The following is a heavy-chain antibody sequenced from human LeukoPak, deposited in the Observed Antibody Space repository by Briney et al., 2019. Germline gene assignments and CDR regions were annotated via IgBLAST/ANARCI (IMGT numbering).Heavy chain of an antibody. V-gene: IGHV4-39*01. J-gene: IGHJ4*02. CDR2: IYYSGST. CDR3: ARHLYSSGWYADY. CDR1: GGSISSSSYY. Sequence: PSETPSLTCTVSGGSISSSSYYWGWIRQPPGKGLEWIGSIYYSGSTYYNPSLKSRVTISVDTSKNQFSLKLSSVTAADTAVYYCARHLYSSGWYADYWGQGTLVTVSS. D-gene: IGHD6-19*01.